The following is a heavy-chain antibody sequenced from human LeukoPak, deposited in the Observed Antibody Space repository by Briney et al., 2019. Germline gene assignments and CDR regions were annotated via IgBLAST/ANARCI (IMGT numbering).Heavy chain of an antibody. CDR1: GFTFSSYG. Sequence: PGRSPRLSCAASGFTFSSYGMHWVRQAPGKGLEWVAVISYDGSNKYYADSVKGRFTISRDNSKNTLYLQMNSLRAEDTAVYYCAKDLLEYYYDSSDQWGQGTLVTVSS. V-gene: IGHV3-30*18. CDR2: ISYDGSNK. D-gene: IGHD3-22*01. J-gene: IGHJ4*02. CDR3: AKDLLEYYYDSSDQ.